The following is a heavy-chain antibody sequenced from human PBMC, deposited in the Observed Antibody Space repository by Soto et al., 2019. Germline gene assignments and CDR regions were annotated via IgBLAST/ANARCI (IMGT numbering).Heavy chain of an antibody. CDR1: GGSISGYY. CDR3: ARDLWGYCGTDCYPLDV. V-gene: IGHV4-59*01. J-gene: IGHJ6*02. CDR2: MYNTGST. D-gene: IGHD2-21*02. Sequence: TETLSLTCTVSGGSISGYYWSWIRQPPGKGLEWIGYMYNTGSTVYNPSFKSRVTISVDTSKNQFSLKLNSVTAADTAVYYCARDLWGYCGTDCYPLDVWGQGTTVTVSS.